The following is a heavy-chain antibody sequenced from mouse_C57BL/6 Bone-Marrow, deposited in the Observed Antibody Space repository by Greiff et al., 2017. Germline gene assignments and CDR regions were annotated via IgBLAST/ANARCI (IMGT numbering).Heavy chain of an antibody. CDR3: ARTGYYSYAMDY. CDR2: INPGSGGT. V-gene: IGHV1-54*01. J-gene: IGHJ4*01. D-gene: IGHD2-3*01. Sequence: QVQLKESGAELVRPGTSVKVSCKASGYAFTNYLIEWVKQRPGQGLEWIGVINPGSGGTNYNEKFKGKATLTADKSSSTAYMQLSSLTSEDSAVYFCARTGYYSYAMDYGGQGTSVTVSS. CDR1: GYAFTNYL.